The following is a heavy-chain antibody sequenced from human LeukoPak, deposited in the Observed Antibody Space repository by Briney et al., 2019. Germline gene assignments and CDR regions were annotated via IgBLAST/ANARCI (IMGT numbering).Heavy chain of an antibody. CDR1: GGSFSGYY. V-gene: IGHV4-34*01. D-gene: IGHD1-26*01. Sequence: SETLSLTCAVYGGSFSGYYWSWIRQPPGKGLEWIGEINHSGSTNYNPSLKSRVTISVDTSKNQFSLKLSSVTAADTAVYYCAVERGATVFDYWGKGTLVTVSS. J-gene: IGHJ4*02. CDR2: INHSGST. CDR3: AVERGATVFDY.